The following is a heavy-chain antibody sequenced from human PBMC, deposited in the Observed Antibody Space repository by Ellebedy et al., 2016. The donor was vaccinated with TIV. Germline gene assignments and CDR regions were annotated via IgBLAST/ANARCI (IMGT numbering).Heavy chain of an antibody. D-gene: IGHD2-2*01. CDR1: GFTFSSYD. J-gene: IGHJ4*02. Sequence: GESLKISCEASGFTFSSYDMHWVRQAPGKGLEWLALISNDANNKYYADSVKGRFTISRDNSKNTLYLQMSSLRPEDTAVYFCAKVPVGFCSTPNCFYFDYWGQGTLLTVSS. CDR3: AKVPVGFCSTPNCFYFDY. CDR2: ISNDANNK. V-gene: IGHV3-30*18.